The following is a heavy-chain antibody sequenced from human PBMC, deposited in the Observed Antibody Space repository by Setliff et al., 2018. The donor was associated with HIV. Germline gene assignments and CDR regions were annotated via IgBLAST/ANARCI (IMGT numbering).Heavy chain of an antibody. CDR3: ARDRYAGEIDY. D-gene: IGHD3-10*01. J-gene: IGHJ4*02. CDR1: GASISSGSFC. V-gene: IGHV4-61*02. CDR2: IDISESP. Sequence: PSETLSLTCTVAGASISSGSFCWKWIRQPAGKGLECIGRIDISESPKYNTSLKSRITMSEDTSKTQFSLKLSSVTAAETAVFYCARDRYAGEIDYWGQGPLVTVSS.